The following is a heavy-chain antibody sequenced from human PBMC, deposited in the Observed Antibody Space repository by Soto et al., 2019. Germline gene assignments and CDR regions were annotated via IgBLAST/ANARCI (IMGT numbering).Heavy chain of an antibody. Sequence: ASVKVSCKASGSGFIRSGIQWVRQAHGQRLEWIGWIVVASGQTNYAQNFRGRVAITRDTSTATAYIELTGLTSEDTAVDFCSADRPYIGVGWWVWGQGTTVTVSS. V-gene: IGHV1-58*02. J-gene: IGHJ6*02. CDR3: SADRPYIGVGWWV. CDR1: GSGFIRSG. CDR2: IVVASGQT. D-gene: IGHD2-15*01.